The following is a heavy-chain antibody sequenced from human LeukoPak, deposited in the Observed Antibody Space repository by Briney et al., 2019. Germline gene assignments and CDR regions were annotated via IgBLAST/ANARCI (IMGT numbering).Heavy chain of an antibody. CDR3: AKGFSGTYYGMDV. Sequence: GESLKISCKASGCTFSNYWIGWVRQMPGKGLEWMGIIYPGDSDTKYSPSFQGQVTILADESISTAYLQLSSLKASDTAIYYCAKGFSGTYYGMDVWGQGTTVTVSS. D-gene: IGHD3-10*01. CDR1: GCTFSNYW. V-gene: IGHV5-51*01. J-gene: IGHJ6*02. CDR2: IYPGDSDT.